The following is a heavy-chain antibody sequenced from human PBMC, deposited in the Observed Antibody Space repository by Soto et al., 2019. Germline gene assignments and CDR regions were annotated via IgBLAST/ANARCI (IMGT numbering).Heavy chain of an antibody. D-gene: IGHD3-10*01. CDR2: MNPDSGNT. V-gene: IGHV1-8*01. J-gene: IGHJ4*02. CDR3: ARSVGGSNVNFDY. Sequence: QVQLVQSGAEVRTPGASVKVSCKASGYTFTSYDINWVRQATGQGPEWMGWMNPDSGNTGYVQKFQGRVTMTRNTAISTAYMELSSLRPEDTAVYYCARSVGGSNVNFDYWGQGTLVTVSS. CDR1: GYTFTSYD.